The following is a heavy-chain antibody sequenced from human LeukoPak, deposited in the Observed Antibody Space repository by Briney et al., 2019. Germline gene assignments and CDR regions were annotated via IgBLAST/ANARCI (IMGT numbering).Heavy chain of an antibody. D-gene: IGHD6-19*01. CDR3: ARALSSGWYWWFDP. V-gene: IGHV4-61*01. CDR2: IYYSGST. J-gene: IGHJ5*02. Sequence: PSETLSLTCTVSGGSVSSGSYYWSWIRQPPGKGLEWIGYIYYSGSTNYNPSLKSRVTISVDTSKNQFSLKLSSVTAADTAVYYCARALSSGWYWWFDPWGQGTLVTVSS. CDR1: GGSVSSGSYY.